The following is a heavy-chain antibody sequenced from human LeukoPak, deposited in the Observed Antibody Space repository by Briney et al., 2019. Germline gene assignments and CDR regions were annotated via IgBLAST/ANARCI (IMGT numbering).Heavy chain of an antibody. Sequence: SETLSLTCAVSGYSINSGYYWGWIRQPPGKGLEWIGSIYHSGRTYYHPSLKGRATISVDTSKNQFSLKLISVTAADTAVYYCARDLLNDVDSGQYSYYYIDVWGKGTPVTVSS. CDR3: ARDLLNDVDSGQYSYYYIDV. V-gene: IGHV4-38-2*02. CDR1: GYSINSGYY. J-gene: IGHJ6*03. CDR2: IYHSGRT. D-gene: IGHD6-19*01.